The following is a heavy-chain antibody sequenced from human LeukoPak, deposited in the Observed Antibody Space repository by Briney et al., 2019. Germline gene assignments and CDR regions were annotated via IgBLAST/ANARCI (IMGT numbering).Heavy chain of an antibody. V-gene: IGHV3-30*18. J-gene: IGHJ4*02. CDR2: ISYDGSNK. CDR3: AKDRLSGYYDSSGFNDY. D-gene: IGHD3-22*01. Sequence: PGGSLRLSCETSGFTFITYGMTWVRQAPGKGLEWVAVISYDGSNKYYADSVKGRFTISRDNSKNTLYLQMNSLRAEDTAVYYCAKDRLSGYYDSSGFNDYWGQGTLVTVSS. CDR1: GFTFITYG.